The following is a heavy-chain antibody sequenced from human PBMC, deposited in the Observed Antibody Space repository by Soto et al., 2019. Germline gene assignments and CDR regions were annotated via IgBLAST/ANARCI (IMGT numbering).Heavy chain of an antibody. CDR1: GGSISRGGYY. CDR3: ARSVFP. Sequence: QVQLQESGPGLVKPSQTLSLTCTVSGGSISRGGYYWNWIRQHPGKGLEWIGYISYIGSTYYTPSLKSRVTISRDTSKNQFSLKLSSVTAADTAVYYCARSVFPWGQGTLVTVSS. J-gene: IGHJ5*02. CDR2: ISYIGST. V-gene: IGHV4-31*03.